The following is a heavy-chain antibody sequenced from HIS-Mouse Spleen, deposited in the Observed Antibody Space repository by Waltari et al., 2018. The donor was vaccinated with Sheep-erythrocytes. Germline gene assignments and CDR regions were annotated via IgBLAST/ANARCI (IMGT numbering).Heavy chain of an antibody. J-gene: IGHJ2*01. Sequence: QVQLQESGPGLVKPSETLSLTCTVSGYSISSGYYWGWIRQPPGKGRAWIGGIYHSGSTCCNPSLKSRVTISVDTSKNQFSLKLSSVTAADTAVYYCASQPNWGYWYFDLWGRGTLVTVSS. CDR3: ASQPNWGYWYFDL. CDR1: GYSISSGYY. V-gene: IGHV4-38-2*02. CDR2: IYHSGST. D-gene: IGHD7-27*01.